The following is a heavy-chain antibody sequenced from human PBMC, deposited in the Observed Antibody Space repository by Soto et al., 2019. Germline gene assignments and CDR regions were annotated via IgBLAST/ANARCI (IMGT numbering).Heavy chain of an antibody. J-gene: IGHJ6*02. CDR3: AKDQLDIVLMVYADYYYGMDV. CDR1: GFTFSSYG. V-gene: IGHV3-30*18. Sequence: LRLSCAASGFTFSSYGMHWVRQAPGKGLEWVAVISYDGSNKYYADSVKGRFTISRDNSKNTLYLQMNSLRAEDTAVYYCAKDQLDIVLMVYADYYYGMDVWGQGTTVTVSS. D-gene: IGHD2-8*01. CDR2: ISYDGSNK.